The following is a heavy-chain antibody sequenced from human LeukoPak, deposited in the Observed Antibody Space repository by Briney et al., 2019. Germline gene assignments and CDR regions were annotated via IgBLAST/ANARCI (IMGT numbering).Heavy chain of an antibody. Sequence: GGSLRLSCEASGFTFSTYAMHWVRQAPGKGLDWVSGIVAGGETTYYADSAQGRFIISRDNSKNTLYLQMNSLRAEDTAVYYCARFSGYDPFDYWGQGTLVTVSS. J-gene: IGHJ4*02. CDR1: GFTFSTYA. CDR3: ARFSGYDPFDY. V-gene: IGHV3-23*01. D-gene: IGHD5-12*01. CDR2: IVAGGETT.